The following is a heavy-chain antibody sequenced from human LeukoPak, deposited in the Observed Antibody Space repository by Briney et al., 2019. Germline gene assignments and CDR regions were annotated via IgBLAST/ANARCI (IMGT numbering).Heavy chain of an antibody. CDR2: INPNSGGT. Sequence: ASVKVSCKASGYTFTGYYMHWVRQAPGQGLEWMGWINPNSGGTNYAQKFQGRVTMTRDTSISTAYMELSSLRSEDTAVYYCARGGNYYDSGGYYYVTTFDYWGQGTLVTVSS. J-gene: IGHJ4*02. CDR3: ARGGNYYDSGGYYYVTTFDY. D-gene: IGHD3-22*01. CDR1: GYTFTGYY. V-gene: IGHV1-2*02.